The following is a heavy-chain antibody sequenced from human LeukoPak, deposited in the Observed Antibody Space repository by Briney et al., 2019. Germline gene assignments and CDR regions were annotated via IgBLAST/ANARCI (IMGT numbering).Heavy chain of an antibody. Sequence: PGGSLRLSCAASGFIFSTYWVHWIRQPPGKGLEWIGGIYYSGSTYYNPSLKSRVTISVDTSKNQFSLKLSSVTAADTAVYYCARHRFFDWLSPFDYWGQGTLVTVSS. V-gene: IGHV4-59*05. J-gene: IGHJ4*02. D-gene: IGHD3-9*01. CDR2: IYYSGST. CDR3: ARHRFFDWLSPFDY. CDR1: GFIFSTYW.